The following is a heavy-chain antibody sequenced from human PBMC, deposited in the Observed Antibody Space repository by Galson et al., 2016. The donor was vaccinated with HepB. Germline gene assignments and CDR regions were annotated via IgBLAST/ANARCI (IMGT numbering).Heavy chain of an antibody. J-gene: IGHJ4*02. Sequence: QSGAEVKKPGESLKISCKSFGYSFTNYWIGWVRQIPGKGLEWMGIIYPGDSDTRYSPSFQGQVTISADKSISSAYLQWSTLRASDTAMYYCARLRKMEVYFDYWGQGTRVTVSS. CDR1: GYSFTNYW. CDR2: IYPGDSDT. V-gene: IGHV5-51*01. CDR3: ARLRKMEVYFDY. D-gene: IGHD5-24*01.